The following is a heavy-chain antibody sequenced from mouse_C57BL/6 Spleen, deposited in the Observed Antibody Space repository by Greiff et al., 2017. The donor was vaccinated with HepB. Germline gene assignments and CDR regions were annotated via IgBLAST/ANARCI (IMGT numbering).Heavy chain of an antibody. CDR2: IYPRSGNT. CDR3: ARFYDVYWYFDV. Sequence: VQLQQSGAELARPGASVKLSCKASGYTFTSYGISWVKQRTGQGLEWIGEIYPRSGNTYYNEKFKGKATLTADKSSSTAYMELRSLTSEDSAVYFCARFYDVYWYFDVWGTGTTVTVSS. D-gene: IGHD2-3*01. J-gene: IGHJ1*03. CDR1: GYTFTSYG. V-gene: IGHV1-81*01.